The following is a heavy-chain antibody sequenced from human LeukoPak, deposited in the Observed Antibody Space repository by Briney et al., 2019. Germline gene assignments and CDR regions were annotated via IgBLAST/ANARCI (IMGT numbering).Heavy chain of an antibody. D-gene: IGHD3-10*01. CDR2: IRYDGTNK. Sequence: GGSLRLSCAASGFTFSSYGMHWVRQAPGKGLEWVAFIRYDGTNKYYADSVKGRFTISRDNAKNSLYLQMNSLRVEDTAVYYCARDRVSGSGSIDYWGQGTLVTVSS. J-gene: IGHJ4*02. CDR3: ARDRVSGSGSIDY. V-gene: IGHV3-30*02. CDR1: GFTFSSYG.